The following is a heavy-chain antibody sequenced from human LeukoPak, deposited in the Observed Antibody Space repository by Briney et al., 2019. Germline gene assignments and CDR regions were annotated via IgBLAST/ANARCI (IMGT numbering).Heavy chain of an antibody. D-gene: IGHD3-16*01. CDR1: GGSISGYY. Sequence: SETLSLTCTVSGGSISGYYWGWVRQPPGKGLECFGTIHYGGNTNYNPSLKSRVTMSVDTSKNQFSLRLTSVTAADTAVYYCARLRDLYNVFEYWGQGALVTVSS. V-gene: IGHV4-59*08. CDR2: IHYGGNT. CDR3: ARLRDLYNVFEY. J-gene: IGHJ4*02.